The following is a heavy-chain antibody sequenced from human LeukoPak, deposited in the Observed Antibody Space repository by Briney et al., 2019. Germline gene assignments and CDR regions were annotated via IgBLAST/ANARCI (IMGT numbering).Heavy chain of an antibody. Sequence: RSLRLSCAASGFTFSSYAMHWVRQAPGKGLEWVAVISYDGSNKYYADSVKGRFTISRDNSKNTLYLQMNSLRAEDTAVYYCARESGATREAFDIWGQGTMVTVSS. CDR3: ARESGATREAFDI. J-gene: IGHJ3*02. D-gene: IGHD1-26*01. CDR2: ISYDGSNK. CDR1: GFTFSSYA. V-gene: IGHV3-30*01.